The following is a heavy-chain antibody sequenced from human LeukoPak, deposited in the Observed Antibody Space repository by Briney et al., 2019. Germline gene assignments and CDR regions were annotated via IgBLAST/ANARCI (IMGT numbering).Heavy chain of an antibody. J-gene: IGHJ4*02. CDR1: GGSFSRYY. CDR3: ARDLRYYDFWSGYLEYYFDY. V-gene: IGHV4-34*01. Sequence: SETLSLTCAVNGGSFSRYYWSWIRQPPGKGLEWIGEINHSGSTNYNPSLKSRVTISVDTSKNQFSLKLSSVTAADTAVYYCARDLRYYDFWSGYLEYYFDYWGQGTLVTVSS. D-gene: IGHD3-3*01. CDR2: INHSGST.